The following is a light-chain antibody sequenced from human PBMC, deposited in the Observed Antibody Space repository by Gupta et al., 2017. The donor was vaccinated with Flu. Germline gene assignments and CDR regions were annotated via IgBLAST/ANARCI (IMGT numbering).Light chain of an antibody. J-gene: IGKJ1*01. CDR3: QQANTYPWT. Sequence: DIQLTQSPSFLSASVGDSVTITCRASQDISSYLVWYQQKPGKALELLIYAASTLQSGVPLRFSGSGSGTXFSLTIXGLQPEDFATYWCQQANTYPWTFGXGTRVEI. V-gene: IGKV1-9*01. CDR2: AAS. CDR1: QDISSY.